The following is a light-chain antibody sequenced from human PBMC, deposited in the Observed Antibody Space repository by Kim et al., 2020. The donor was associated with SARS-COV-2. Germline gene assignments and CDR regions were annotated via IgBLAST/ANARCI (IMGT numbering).Light chain of an antibody. Sequence: MGSLSWYVGTSNIETNTVNWDHQLPGAAPKLLIHTDNLRPSGVPDRFSGSRFGTSASLTISGLQSEDEADYFCAAWEDSPGGYVVFGGGTQLTVL. V-gene: IGLV1-44*01. J-gene: IGLJ2*01. CDR2: TDN. CDR1: TSNIETNT. CDR3: AAWEDSPGGYVV.